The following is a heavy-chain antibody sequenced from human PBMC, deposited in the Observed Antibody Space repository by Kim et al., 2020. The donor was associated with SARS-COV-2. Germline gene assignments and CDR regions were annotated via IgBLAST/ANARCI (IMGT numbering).Heavy chain of an antibody. J-gene: IGHJ6*02. CDR1: GYTFTSYG. Sequence: ASVKVSCKASGYTFTSYGISWVRQAPGQGLEWMGWISAYNGNTNYAQKLQGRVTMTTDTSTSTAYMELRSLRSDDTAVYYCARERRTTVSYYYGMDGWGQGTTVTVSS. V-gene: IGHV1-18*01. CDR3: ARERRTTVSYYYGMDG. CDR2: ISAYNGNT. D-gene: IGHD4-4*01.